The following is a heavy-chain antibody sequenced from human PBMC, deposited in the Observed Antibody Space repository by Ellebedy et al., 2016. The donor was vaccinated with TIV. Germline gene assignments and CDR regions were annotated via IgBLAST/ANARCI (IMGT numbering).Heavy chain of an antibody. CDR3: ARGGGSYYRYYYYGMDV. Sequence: SLKISXAASGFTFDDYAMHWVRQAPGKGLEWVSGISWNSGSIGYADSVKGRFTISRDNAKNSLYLQMNSLRAEDTAVYYCARGGGSYYRYYYYGMDVWGQGTTVTVSS. CDR2: ISWNSGSI. D-gene: IGHD1-26*01. V-gene: IGHV3-9*01. J-gene: IGHJ6*02. CDR1: GFTFDDYA.